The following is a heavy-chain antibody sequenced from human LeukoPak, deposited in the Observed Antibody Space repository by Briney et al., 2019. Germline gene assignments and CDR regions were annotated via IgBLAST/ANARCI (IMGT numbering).Heavy chain of an antibody. J-gene: IGHJ5*01. Sequence: SEALSLTCTVTDGSINNYYWNWLRQPPGKGLEWIGYIYDNGSTNYNASLKSRVTMSVDTSKNQFSLKLSSVTAADTAVYYCARLKWGTTSWFDPWGQGTLVTVAS. CDR2: IYDNGST. D-gene: IGHD1-1*01. V-gene: IGHV4-59*08. CDR1: DGSINNYY. CDR3: ARLKWGTTSWFDP.